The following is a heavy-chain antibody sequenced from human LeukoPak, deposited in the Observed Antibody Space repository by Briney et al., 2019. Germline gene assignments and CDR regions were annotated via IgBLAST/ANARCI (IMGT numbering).Heavy chain of an antibody. Sequence: GGSLRLSCAASGFTFSSYDMHWVRQAPGKGLEWVAVISYDGSNKYCADSVKGRYTISRDNSKNTLYLQMNSLRPEDTAVYYCARDLDDSSGYFDYWGQGTPVTVSS. V-gene: IGHV3-30-3*01. CDR1: GFTFSSYD. CDR3: ARDLDDSSGYFDY. D-gene: IGHD3-22*01. J-gene: IGHJ4*02. CDR2: ISYDGSNK.